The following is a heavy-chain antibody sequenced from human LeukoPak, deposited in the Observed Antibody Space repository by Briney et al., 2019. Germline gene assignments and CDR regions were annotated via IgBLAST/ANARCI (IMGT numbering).Heavy chain of an antibody. J-gene: IGHJ4*02. Sequence: GGSLRLSCAASGFSFSSYGMHWVRQAPGKGLEWVAFIRYDGGNKYYADSVKGRFTISRDNSKNTLYLQMNSLRAEDTAVYYCAKDDAWLRFGEWSQGTLVTVSS. D-gene: IGHD3-10*01. CDR2: IRYDGGNK. V-gene: IGHV3-30*02. CDR3: AKDDAWLRFGE. CDR1: GFSFSSYG.